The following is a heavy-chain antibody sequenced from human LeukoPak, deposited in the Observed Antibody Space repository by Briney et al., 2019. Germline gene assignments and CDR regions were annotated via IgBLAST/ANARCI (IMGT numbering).Heavy chain of an antibody. CDR2: IYYSGST. J-gene: IGHJ5*02. CDR1: GGSFSGYY. V-gene: IGHV4-34*01. D-gene: IGHD5-18*01. Sequence: PSETLSLTCAVYGGSFSGYYWSWIRQPPGKGLEWIGSIYYSGSTYYNPSLKSRVTISVDTSKNQFSLKLSSVTAADTAVYYCAAVDTAILNWFDPWGQGTLVTVSS. CDR3: AAVDTAILNWFDP.